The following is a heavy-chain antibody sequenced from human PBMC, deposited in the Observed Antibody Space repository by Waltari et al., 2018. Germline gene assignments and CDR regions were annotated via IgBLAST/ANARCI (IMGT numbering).Heavy chain of an antibody. CDR1: GGSISSYY. CDR3: ARAPTYYDFWSGSYYFDY. D-gene: IGHD3-3*01. CDR2: IYYSGST. J-gene: IGHJ4*02. Sequence: QVQLQESGPGLVKPSETLSLTCTVSGGSISSYYWSWIKQPPGKGLEWIGYIYYSGSTNYNPSLKSRVTISVDTSKNQFSLKLSSVTAADTAVYYCARAPTYYDFWSGSYYFDYWGQGTLVTVSS. V-gene: IGHV4-59*01.